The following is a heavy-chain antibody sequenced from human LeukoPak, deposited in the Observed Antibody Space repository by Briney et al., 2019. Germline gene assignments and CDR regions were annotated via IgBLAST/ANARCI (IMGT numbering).Heavy chain of an antibody. CDR1: GYTFTSYD. CDR2: MNPNSGST. Sequence: ASVKVSCKASGYTFTSYDINWVRQATGQGLEWMGWMNPNSGSTGYAQKFQGRVTMTRNTSISTAYMELSSLRSEDTAVYYCARAGYDYVWGSYRYGDYYFDYWGQGTLVTVSS. D-gene: IGHD3-16*02. CDR3: ARAGYDYVWGSYRYGDYYFDY. V-gene: IGHV1-8*01. J-gene: IGHJ4*02.